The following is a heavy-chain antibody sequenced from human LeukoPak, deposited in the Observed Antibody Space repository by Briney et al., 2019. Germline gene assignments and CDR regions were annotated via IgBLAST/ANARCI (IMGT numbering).Heavy chain of an antibody. D-gene: IGHD1-26*01. V-gene: IGHV1-8*03. CDR3: ARGQEWELIDY. CDR2: MNPNSGNT. CDR1: GYTFTSCD. Sequence: ASVKVSCKASGYTFTSCDINWVRQATGQGLEWMGWMNPNSGNTGYAQKFQGRVTITRNTSISTAYMELSSLRSEDTAVYYCARGQEWELIDYWGQGTLVTVSS. J-gene: IGHJ4*02.